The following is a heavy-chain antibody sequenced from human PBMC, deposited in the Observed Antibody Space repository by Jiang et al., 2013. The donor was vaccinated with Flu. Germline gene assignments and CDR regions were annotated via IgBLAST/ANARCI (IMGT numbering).Heavy chain of an antibody. V-gene: IGHV3-49*05. CDR3: SRVYCSSTSCYTNYYYGIDV. CDR1: GFTFHDYA. CDR2: IRSKTYGGTT. D-gene: IGHD2-2*02. J-gene: IGHJ6*02. Sequence: LVKPGRSLRLSCSASGFTFHDYAMSWFRQAPGKGLEWVGFIRSKTYGGTTEYAASVKGRFTISRDDSKSIAYLQMDSLKTEDTAVYYCSRVYCSSTSCYTNYYYGIDVWGQGTAVTVSS.